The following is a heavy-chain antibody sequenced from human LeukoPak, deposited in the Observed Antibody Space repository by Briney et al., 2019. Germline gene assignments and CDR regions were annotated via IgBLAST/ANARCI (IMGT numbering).Heavy chain of an antibody. V-gene: IGHV4-34*01. Sequence: SSETLSLTCAVYGGSFSGYYWSWIRQPPGKGLEWIGEINHSGSTNYNPSLKSRVTISVDTSKNQFSLKLSSVTAADTAVYYCARRHIVVVTAISWFDPWGQGTLVTVSS. CDR1: GGSFSGYY. CDR3: ARRHIVVVTAISWFDP. D-gene: IGHD2-21*02. CDR2: INHSGST. J-gene: IGHJ5*02.